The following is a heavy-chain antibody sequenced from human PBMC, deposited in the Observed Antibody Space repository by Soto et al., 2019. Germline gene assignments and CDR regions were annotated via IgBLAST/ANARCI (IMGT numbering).Heavy chain of an antibody. CDR1: GGSISSEYYY. J-gene: IGHJ5*02. CDR2: MFYVVAT. CDR3: ARVVRFCSSACCRGRNSFDP. V-gene: IGHV4-30-4*01. Sequence: QVQLQESGPGLVEPSQTLSLTCSVSGGSISSEYYYWSWIRQPPGKGLEWPGYMFYVVATYYNPSINSRVTVTVDSSKNQFSLKLSSVTAADTAVYHCARVVRFCSSACCRGRNSFDPWGQGTLVTVTS. D-gene: IGHD2-2*01.